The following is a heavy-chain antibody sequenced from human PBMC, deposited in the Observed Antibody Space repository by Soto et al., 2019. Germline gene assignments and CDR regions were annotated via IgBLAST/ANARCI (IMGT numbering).Heavy chain of an antibody. Sequence: QVQLVESGGGVVQPGRSLRLSCAASGFTFSSFGMFWVRQAPGKGLEWVTFIRYDGSYKYYAESVTGRFTISRDNSRNTLYLQMNSLRADDTAVYYCARRGVSQNNYYDGMDVWGQGTTVTVSS. CDR3: ARRGVSQNNYYDGMDV. J-gene: IGHJ6*02. CDR1: GFTFSSFG. CDR2: IRYDGSYK. V-gene: IGHV3-33*01.